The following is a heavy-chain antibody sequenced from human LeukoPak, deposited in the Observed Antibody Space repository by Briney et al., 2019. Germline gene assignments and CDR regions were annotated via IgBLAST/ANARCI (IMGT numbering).Heavy chain of an antibody. D-gene: IGHD3-10*01. CDR1: GYTFTSYA. V-gene: IGHV1-3*01. CDR3: ARDIQWSQRALYGSGSYLRAFDI. Sequence: ASVKVSCKASGYTFTSYAMHWVRQAPGQRLEWMGWINAGNGNTKYSQKFQGGVTITRDTSASTAYMELRSLRSDDTAVYYCARDIQWSQRALYGSGSYLRAFDIWGQGTMVTVSS. CDR2: INAGNGNT. J-gene: IGHJ3*02.